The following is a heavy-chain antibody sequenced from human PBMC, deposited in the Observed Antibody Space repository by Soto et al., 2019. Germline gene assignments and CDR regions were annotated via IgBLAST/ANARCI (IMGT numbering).Heavy chain of an antibody. V-gene: IGHV3-30*04. Sequence: GGSLRLSCAASGFTFSSYAMHWVRQAPGKGLEWVAVISYDGSNKYYADSVKGRFTISRDNSKNTLYLQMNSLRAEDTAVYYCARDRGYSGYSSGWYYWGQGTLVTVSS. D-gene: IGHD6-19*01. CDR1: GFTFSSYA. J-gene: IGHJ4*02. CDR3: ARDRGYSGYSSGWYY. CDR2: ISYDGSNK.